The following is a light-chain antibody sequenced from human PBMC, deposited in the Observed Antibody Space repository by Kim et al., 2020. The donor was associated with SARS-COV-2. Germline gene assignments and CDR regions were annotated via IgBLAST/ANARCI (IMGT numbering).Light chain of an antibody. J-gene: IGLJ3*02. V-gene: IGLV4-69*02. Sequence: QPVLTQSPSASASLGASVKLTCTLSSGHSSNAITWHQQQPEKGPRYLMKLNNDGSHTKGDGNPDRFSGSSSGAERYLTISSLQSEDEADYYCQTWGTGIWVFGGGTQLTVL. CDR3: QTWGTGIWV. CDR1: SGHSSNA. CDR2: LNNDGSH.